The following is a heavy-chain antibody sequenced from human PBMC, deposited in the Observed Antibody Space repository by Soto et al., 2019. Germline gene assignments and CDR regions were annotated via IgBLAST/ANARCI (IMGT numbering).Heavy chain of an antibody. CDR3: ARAPEIVLVVAAANWFDP. CDR1: GFIFSSYW. J-gene: IGHJ5*02. V-gene: IGHV3-7*01. D-gene: IGHD2-15*01. Sequence: GSLRLSCAASGFIFSSYWMSWVRQAPGKGLEWVANIKQDGSEKYYVDSVKGRFTISRDNAKNSLYLQMNSLRAEDTAVYYCARAPEIVLVVAAANWFDPWGQGTLVTVSS. CDR2: IKQDGSEK.